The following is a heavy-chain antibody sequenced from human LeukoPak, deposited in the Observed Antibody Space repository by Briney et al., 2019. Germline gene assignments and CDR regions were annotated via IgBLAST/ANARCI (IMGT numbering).Heavy chain of an antibody. J-gene: IGHJ3*02. Sequence: GGSLRLSCAASGFTFSDYYMSWIRQAPGKGLEWVSYISSSGSTIYYADSVKGRFTISRDNAKNSLYLQMNSLRAEDTAAYYCASLLVQPGAFDIWGQGTMVTVSS. V-gene: IGHV3-11*01. CDR2: ISSSGSTI. CDR3: ASLLVQPGAFDI. CDR1: GFTFSDYY. D-gene: IGHD6-13*01.